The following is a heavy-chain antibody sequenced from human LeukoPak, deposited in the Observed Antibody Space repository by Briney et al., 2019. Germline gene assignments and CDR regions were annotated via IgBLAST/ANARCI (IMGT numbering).Heavy chain of an antibody. D-gene: IGHD3-3*01. CDR3: ARVGGAYYDFWSGYYLSSYFDY. J-gene: IGHJ4*02. Sequence: SETLSLTCTVSGGSISGSSYYWGWIRQPPGKGLEWIGYIYYSGSTNYNPSLKSRVTISVDTSKNQFSLKLSSVTAADTAVYYCARVGGAYYDFWSGYYLSSYFDYWGQGTLVTVSS. V-gene: IGHV4-61*05. CDR1: GGSISGSSYY. CDR2: IYYSGST.